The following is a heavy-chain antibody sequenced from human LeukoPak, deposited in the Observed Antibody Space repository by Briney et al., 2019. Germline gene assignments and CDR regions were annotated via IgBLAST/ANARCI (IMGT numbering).Heavy chain of an antibody. J-gene: IGHJ4*02. Sequence: SVKVSCKASGGTFSSYAISWVRQAPGQGLEWMGGIIPIFGTANYAQKFQGRVTITADESTSTAYMELSSLRSEDTAVYYCAKWDMVRGLDYCGQGTLFTVSS. V-gene: IGHV1-69*01. D-gene: IGHD3-10*01. CDR1: GGTFSSYA. CDR2: IIPIFGTA. CDR3: AKWDMVRGLDY.